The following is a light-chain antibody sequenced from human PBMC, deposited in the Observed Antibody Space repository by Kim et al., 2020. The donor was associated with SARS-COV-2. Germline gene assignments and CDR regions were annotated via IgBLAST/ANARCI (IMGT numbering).Light chain of an antibody. Sequence: DIQMTQSPCSLSASVGDRVTITCQASQDISNYLNWYQQKPGKAPKLLIYDASNLETGVPSRFSGSGSGTDFTFTISSLQPEDIATYSCNNYDNLTPRPTSRPGTKVDI. J-gene: IGKJ3*01. CDR3: NNYDNLTPRPT. V-gene: IGKV1-33*01. CDR2: DAS. CDR1: QDISNY.